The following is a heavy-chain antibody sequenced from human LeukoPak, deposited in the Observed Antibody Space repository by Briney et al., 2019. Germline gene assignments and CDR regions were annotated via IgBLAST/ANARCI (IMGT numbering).Heavy chain of an antibody. D-gene: IGHD5-12*01. CDR3: ARLYSGYDYRVFDY. CDR2: ISGSGGST. V-gene: IGHV3-23*01. J-gene: IGHJ4*02. Sequence: GGSLRLSCAASGFTFSSYAMSWVRQAPGKGLEWVSAISGSGGSTYYADSVKGRFTISRDNAKNTLYLQMNSLRAEDTAVYYCARLYSGYDYRVFDYWGQGTLVTVSS. CDR1: GFTFSSYA.